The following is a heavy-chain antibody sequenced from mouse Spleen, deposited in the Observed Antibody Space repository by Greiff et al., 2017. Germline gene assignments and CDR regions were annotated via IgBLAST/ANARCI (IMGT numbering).Heavy chain of an antibody. J-gene: IGHJ4*01. CDR3: ARVYYGNCHAMDY. CDR1: GYTFTDYN. V-gene: IGHV1-18*01. CDR2: INPNNGGT. D-gene: IGHD2-1*01. Sequence: VQLQQSGPELVKPGASVKIPCKASGYTFTDYNMDWVKQSHGKSLEWIGDINPNNGGTIYNQKFKGKATLTVDKSSSTAYMELRSLTSEDTAVYYCARVYYGNCHAMDYWGQGTSVTVSS.